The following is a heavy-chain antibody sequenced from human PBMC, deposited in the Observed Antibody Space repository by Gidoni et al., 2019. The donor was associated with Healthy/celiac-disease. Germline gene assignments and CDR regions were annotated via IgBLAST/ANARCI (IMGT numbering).Heavy chain of an antibody. Sequence: GAAVDKPGASVKVSCKASGCSFTSYELNWVRQSTGQGLEWMGWMNPDSGNTGYAHKFQGRVTMTRNTSISTASMELSSLRSEDTAVYYCASPPARGDGYSVYYYGMDVWGQGTTVTVSS. D-gene: IGHD2-21*01. CDR3: ASPPARGDGYSVYYYGMDV. CDR1: GCSFTSYE. J-gene: IGHJ6*02. V-gene: IGHV1-8*01. CDR2: MNPDSGNT.